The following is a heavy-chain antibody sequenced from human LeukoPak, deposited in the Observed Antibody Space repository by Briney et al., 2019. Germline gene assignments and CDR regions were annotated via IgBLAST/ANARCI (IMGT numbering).Heavy chain of an antibody. CDR1: GFTFSDYY. CDR3: AREWDSGSYYLGYFDY. CDR2: IRNKANSYTT. V-gene: IGHV3-72*01. J-gene: IGHJ4*02. D-gene: IGHD1-26*01. Sequence: GGSLRLSCAASGFTFSDYYMIWIRQAPGKGLEWVGRIRNKANSYTTEYAASVKGRFTISRDDSKNSLYLQMNSLKCEDTAVYYCAREWDSGSYYLGYFDYWGQGTLVTVSS.